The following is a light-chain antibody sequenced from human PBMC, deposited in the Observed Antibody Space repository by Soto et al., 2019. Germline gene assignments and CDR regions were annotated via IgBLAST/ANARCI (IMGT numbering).Light chain of an antibody. CDR1: QSVNINY. V-gene: IGKV3-20*01. Sequence: EIVLTQSPGTLSLSPGERATLSCRASQSVNINYLTWYQQKPGQAPRVLIHGTSTRATGIPDRFSGSGSGTDFTLTISRLEPEDFAVYSCQQYGNSPMYTFGQGTKLEIK. CDR3: QQYGNSPMYT. J-gene: IGKJ2*01. CDR2: GTS.